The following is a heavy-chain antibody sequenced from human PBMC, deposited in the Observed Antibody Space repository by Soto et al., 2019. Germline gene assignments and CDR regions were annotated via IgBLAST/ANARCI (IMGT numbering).Heavy chain of an antibody. CDR3: ARVEVVSRGIDS. CDR2: IQENVGEK. D-gene: IGHD2-15*01. Sequence: PGWSLRLSCLGSGFSFSDSCMHWVRQAPGKGLVWVSLIQENVGEKNYADYGKCRFTISRDNAQNTVYLQMNRLRAEDTAGDYFARVEVVSRGIDSWGRENPVTVSS. J-gene: IGHJ4*02. CDR1: GFSFSDSC. V-gene: IGHV3-74*01.